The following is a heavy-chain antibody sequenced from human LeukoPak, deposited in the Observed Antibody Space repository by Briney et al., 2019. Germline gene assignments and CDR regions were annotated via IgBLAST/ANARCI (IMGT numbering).Heavy chain of an antibody. Sequence: SETLSLTCAVYGGSFSGYFWSYIRQPPGKGLEWLGEISHSGSTNYSPSLKSRVTISVDTSKNQFSLKLSSVTAADTAVYYCARRAYRAVGAFRRGFDYWGQGTLVTVSS. CDR2: ISHSGST. J-gene: IGHJ4*02. CDR1: GGSFSGYF. V-gene: IGHV4-34*01. CDR3: ARRAYRAVGAFRRGFDY. D-gene: IGHD1-26*01.